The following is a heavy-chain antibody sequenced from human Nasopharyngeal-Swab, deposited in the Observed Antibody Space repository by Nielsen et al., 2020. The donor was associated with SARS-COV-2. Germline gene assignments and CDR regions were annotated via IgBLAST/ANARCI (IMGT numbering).Heavy chain of an antibody. J-gene: IGHJ6*02. V-gene: IGHV5-51*01. Sequence: KVSCKGSGYSFTAYWIGWVRQMPGKGLEWMGIIYPGDSDTRYSPSFQGQVTISADNSISTAYLQWSSLKASDTAIYYCARHLFPRGDYYGMDVWGQGTTVTVSS. D-gene: IGHD2-15*01. CDR2: IYPGDSDT. CDR3: ARHLFPRGDYYGMDV. CDR1: GYSFTAYW.